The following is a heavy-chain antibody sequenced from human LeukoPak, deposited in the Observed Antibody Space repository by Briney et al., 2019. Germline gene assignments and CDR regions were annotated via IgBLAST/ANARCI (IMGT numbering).Heavy chain of an antibody. CDR1: GYTFTSYD. J-gene: IGHJ3*02. CDR2: IIPILGIA. D-gene: IGHD3-10*01. CDR3: ARPHEGFGELYAFDI. V-gene: IGHV1-69*04. Sequence: VASVKVSCKASGYTFTSYDINWVRQATGQGLEWMGRIIPILGIANYAQKFQGRVTITADKSTSTAYMELSSLRSEDTAVYYCARPHEGFGELYAFDIWGQGTMVTVSS.